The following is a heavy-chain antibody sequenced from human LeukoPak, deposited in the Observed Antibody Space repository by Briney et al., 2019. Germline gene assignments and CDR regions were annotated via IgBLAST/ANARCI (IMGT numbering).Heavy chain of an antibody. CDR2: IYPGDSAT. V-gene: IGHV5-51*01. Sequence: NRGESLKISCKASGYSFSSYWIGWVRQMPGKGLEWMGIIYPGDSATRYSPSFQGQATISADKSISTAYLQWSSLKASDTAMYYCARNRDSDYWGQGTLVTVSS. CDR3: ARNRDSDY. J-gene: IGHJ4*02. D-gene: IGHD2/OR15-2a*01. CDR1: GYSFSSYW.